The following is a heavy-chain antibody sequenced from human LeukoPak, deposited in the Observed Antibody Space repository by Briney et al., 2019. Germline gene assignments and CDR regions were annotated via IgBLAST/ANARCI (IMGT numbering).Heavy chain of an antibody. CDR3: ARDGTPRVVPPEDY. J-gene: IGHJ4*02. CDR2: ISVYNGNT. V-gene: IGHV1-18*01. Sequence: GASVKVSCKASGYTFTNYGISWVRQAPGQGLEWMGWISVYNGNTNYAQKLQGRVTMTTDTSTSTAYMELRSLKSDDTAVYYCARDGTPRVVPPEDYWGQGTLVTVSS. CDR1: GYTFTNYG. D-gene: IGHD3-3*01.